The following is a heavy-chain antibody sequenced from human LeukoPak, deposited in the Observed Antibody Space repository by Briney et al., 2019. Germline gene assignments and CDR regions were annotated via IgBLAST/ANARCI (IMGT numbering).Heavy chain of an antibody. CDR3: ARGRDYNLLYYYYGMDV. J-gene: IGHJ6*02. V-gene: IGHV4-34*01. CDR2: INHSGST. Sequence: SETLSLNCAVYGGSFCGYYWSWIRQPPGKVLEWIGEINHSGSTNYNPSLKSRVTISVDTSKNQFSLKLSSVTAADTAVYYCARGRDYNLLYYYYGMDVWGQGTTVTVSS. D-gene: IGHD4-11*01. CDR1: GGSFCGYY.